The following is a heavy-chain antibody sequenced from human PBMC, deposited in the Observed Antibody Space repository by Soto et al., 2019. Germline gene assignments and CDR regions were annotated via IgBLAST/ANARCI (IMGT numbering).Heavy chain of an antibody. CDR3: ARDYGRILVVPAPYYGMDV. CDR2: IIPIFGTA. J-gene: IGHJ6*02. D-gene: IGHD2-2*01. CDR1: GGTFSSYA. V-gene: IGHV1-69*13. Sequence: SVKDSCKASGGTFSSYAISWVRQAPGQGLEWMGGIIPIFGTANYAQKFEGRVTITADESTSTPYMELSSLRSEDTAVYYCARDYGRILVVPAPYYGMDVWAQGTTVTV.